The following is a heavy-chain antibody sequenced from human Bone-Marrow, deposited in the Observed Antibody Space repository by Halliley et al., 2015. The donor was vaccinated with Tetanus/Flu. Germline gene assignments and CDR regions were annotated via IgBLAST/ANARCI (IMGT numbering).Heavy chain of an antibody. CDR2: IYDSGTP. V-gene: IGHV4-4*09. CDR3: AGRASPYYYYALDI. J-gene: IGHJ6*02. Sequence: EWLGHIYDSGTPRYNPSLKSRVTISVDTSKNQFSLRLTSVSAADTAVYYCAGRASPYYYYALDIWGQGTTVTVSS.